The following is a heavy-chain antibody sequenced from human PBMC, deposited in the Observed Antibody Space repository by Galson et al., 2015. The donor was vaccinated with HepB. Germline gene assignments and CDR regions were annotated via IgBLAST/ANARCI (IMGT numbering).Heavy chain of an antibody. CDR1: GFTFSSYE. V-gene: IGHV3-48*03. CDR2: ISSSGSTI. CDR3: ARDSGQQLVLAFDI. Sequence: SLRLSCAASGFTFSSYEMNWVRQAPGKGLEWVSYISSSGSTIYYADSVKGRFTISRDNAKNSLYLQMNSLRAEDTAVYYCARDSGQQLVLAFDIWGQGTMVTVSS. J-gene: IGHJ3*02. D-gene: IGHD6-13*01.